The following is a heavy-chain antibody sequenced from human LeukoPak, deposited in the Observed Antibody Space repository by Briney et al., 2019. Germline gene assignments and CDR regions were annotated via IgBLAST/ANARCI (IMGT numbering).Heavy chain of an antibody. D-gene: IGHD5-24*01. CDR2: LYDNENI. CDR1: GGSISSYY. J-gene: IGHJ1*01. Sequence: SETLSLTCSVSGGSISSYYWSWIRQAPGKGLEWIGDLYDNENINYNPSLKSRVTISIDTSKNQFSLRLNSATAADTAVYYCARHFPEDGYNAAPFQHWGQGTLVTVSS. V-gene: IGHV4-59*08. CDR3: ARHFPEDGYNAAPFQH.